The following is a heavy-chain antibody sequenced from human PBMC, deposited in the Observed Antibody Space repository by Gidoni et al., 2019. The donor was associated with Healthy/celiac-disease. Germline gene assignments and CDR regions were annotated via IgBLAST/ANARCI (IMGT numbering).Heavy chain of an antibody. CDR2: ISGSGGST. Sequence: EVQLLESGGGLVQPGGSLRLSCAASGFTFSSYALSWVRQAPGKGLEWVSAISGSGGSTYYADSVKGRFTISRDNSKNTLYLQMNSLRAEDTAVYYCAKGYCSGGSCSYYYYMDVWGKGTTVTVSS. J-gene: IGHJ6*03. CDR1: GFTFSSYA. CDR3: AKGYCSGGSCSYYYYMDV. D-gene: IGHD2-15*01. V-gene: IGHV3-23*01.